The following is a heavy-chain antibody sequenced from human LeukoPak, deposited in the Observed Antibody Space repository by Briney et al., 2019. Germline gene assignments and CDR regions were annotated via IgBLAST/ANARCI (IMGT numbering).Heavy chain of an antibody. Sequence: ASVKVSCKASGYTFTSYGISWVRQAPGQGLEWMGWISAYNGNTNYAQKLQGRVTMTTDTSTSTAYMELRSLGSDDTAVYYCARAYSSSWYGFDYYYYYGMDVWGQGTTVTVSS. V-gene: IGHV1-18*01. CDR1: GYTFTSYG. CDR3: ARAYSSSWYGFDYYYYYGMDV. J-gene: IGHJ6*02. D-gene: IGHD6-13*01. CDR2: ISAYNGNT.